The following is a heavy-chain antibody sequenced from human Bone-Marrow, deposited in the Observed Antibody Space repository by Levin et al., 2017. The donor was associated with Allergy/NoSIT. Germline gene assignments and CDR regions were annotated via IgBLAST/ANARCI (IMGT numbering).Heavy chain of an antibody. V-gene: IGHV3-74*01. CDR2: INSDGSSK. Sequence: LSLTCAASGFTFSNYWMHWVRQAPGKGLVWVSRINSDGSSKTYADSVKGRFTISRDNAKNKLYLQVNSLRAEDTAVYYCTREPAASGTGWFDPWGQGTLVTVSS. CDR1: GFTFSNYW. J-gene: IGHJ5*02. D-gene: IGHD6-13*01. CDR3: TREPAASGTGWFDP.